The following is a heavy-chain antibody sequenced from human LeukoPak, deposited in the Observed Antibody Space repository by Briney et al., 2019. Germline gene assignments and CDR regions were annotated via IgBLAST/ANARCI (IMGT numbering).Heavy chain of an antibody. Sequence: AASVKVSCKASGYTFTGYYMHWVRQAPGQGLEWMGWINPNSGGTDYAQKFQGRVTMTRDTSISTAYMELSRLRSDDTAVYYCARAAKGYSYGTNWFDPWGQGTLVTVSS. J-gene: IGHJ5*02. CDR2: INPNSGGT. CDR3: ARAAKGYSYGTNWFDP. CDR1: GYTFTGYY. V-gene: IGHV1-2*02. D-gene: IGHD5-18*01.